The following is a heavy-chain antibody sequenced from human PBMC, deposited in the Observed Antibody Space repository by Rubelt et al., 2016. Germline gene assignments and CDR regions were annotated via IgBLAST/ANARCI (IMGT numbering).Heavy chain of an antibody. Sequence: LQLQESGPGLVKPSETLSLTCSVSGGSISNSNYFWGWIRQPPGKGLEWIGSVYYSGSTYYNPSVKSVGTISGDTTKNEFSLKLGSVTAADTAVYYCARHYYDSSPSRYYYMDVWGKGTTVTVSS. D-gene: IGHD3-22*01. CDR3: ARHYYDSSPSRYYYMDV. CDR2: VYYSGST. V-gene: IGHV4-39*01. J-gene: IGHJ6*03. CDR1: GGSISNSNYF.